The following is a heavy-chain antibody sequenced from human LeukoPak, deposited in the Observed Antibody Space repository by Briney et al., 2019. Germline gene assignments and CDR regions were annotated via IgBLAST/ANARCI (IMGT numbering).Heavy chain of an antibody. V-gene: IGHV3-9*03. J-gene: IGHJ5*02. Sequence: PGMSLRLSCVGPGFKFDDYSMHWVRQVPGKGLEWVSGISWSTATIAHADSVKGRFTISRDTAKNSLYLQMNSLRPEDMALYYCAKGGSNGWYADHWGQGTLVTVSS. CDR1: GFKFDDYS. D-gene: IGHD6-19*01. CDR3: AKGGSNGWYADH. CDR2: ISWSTATI.